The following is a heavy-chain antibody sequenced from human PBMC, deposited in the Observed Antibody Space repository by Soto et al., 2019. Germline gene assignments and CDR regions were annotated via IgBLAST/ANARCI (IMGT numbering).Heavy chain of an antibody. D-gene: IGHD6-13*01. CDR3: ARDRIAAAGLNWFDP. CDR2: ISSSSSYI. J-gene: IGHJ5*02. V-gene: IGHV3-21*01. Sequence: EVQLVESGGDLVKPGGSLRLSCAASGFTFSSYSMNWVRQAPGRGLEGVSSISSSSSYIYYADSVKGRFTISRDNAKNSLYLQMNSLRAEDTAVYYCARDRIAAAGLNWFDPWGQGTLVTVSS. CDR1: GFTFSSYS.